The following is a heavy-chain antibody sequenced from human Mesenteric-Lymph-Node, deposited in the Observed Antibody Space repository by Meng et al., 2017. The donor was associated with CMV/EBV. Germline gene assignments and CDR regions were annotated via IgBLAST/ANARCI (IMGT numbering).Heavy chain of an antibody. CDR3: ANPEYSSGWYKLDY. CDR2: IWYDGSNK. V-gene: IGHV3-30*02. J-gene: IGHJ4*02. D-gene: IGHD6-19*01. CDR1: GFTFSSYG. Sequence: GGSLRLSCAVSGFTFSSYGMHWVRQAPGKGLEWVAVIWYDGSNKNYADSVKGRFTVSRDNSKNMLYLQMNSLRAEDTAVYYCANPEYSSGWYKLDYWGQGTLVTVSS.